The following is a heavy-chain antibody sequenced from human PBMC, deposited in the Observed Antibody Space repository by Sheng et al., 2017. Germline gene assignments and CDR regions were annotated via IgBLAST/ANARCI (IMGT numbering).Heavy chain of an antibody. J-gene: IGHJ4*02. CDR1: GFTFSSYG. D-gene: IGHD3-16*01. CDR3: AKGRGGGPTGAY. V-gene: IGHV3-30*18. CDR2: ISYDGSNK. Sequence: QVQLVESGGGVVQPGRSLRLSCAASGFTFSSYGMHWVRQAPGKGLEWVAVISYDGSNKYYADSVKGRFTISRDNSKNTLYLQMNSLRAEDTAVYYCAKGRGGGPTGAYWGQGTLVTVSS.